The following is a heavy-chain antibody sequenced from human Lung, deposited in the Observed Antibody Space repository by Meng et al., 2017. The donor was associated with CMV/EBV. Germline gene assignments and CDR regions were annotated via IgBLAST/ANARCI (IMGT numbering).Heavy chain of an antibody. V-gene: IGHV1-46*01. D-gene: IGHD3-22*01. CDR2: INPSDNTT. CDR1: GYTLTNYY. J-gene: IGHJ4*02. CDR3: ARSLFDSNDPFDY. Sequence: ASVKVSCKASGYTLTNYYIHWVRQAPGQGLEWMGIINPSDNTTIYAQKFQGRVTMTRDTSTSTVYMELSSLRSDDTALYYCARSLFDSNDPFDYWGQGTVVXVSS.